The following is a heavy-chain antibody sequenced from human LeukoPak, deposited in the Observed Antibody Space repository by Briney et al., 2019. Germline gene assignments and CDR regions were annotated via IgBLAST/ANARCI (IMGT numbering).Heavy chain of an antibody. D-gene: IGHD6-19*01. CDR2: ISHGGDSA. CDR1: AFTFSTYA. CDR3: AKGRSGWYEGLDY. J-gene: IGHJ4*02. V-gene: IGHV3-23*01. Sequence: GGSLRLSCTASAFTFSTYAMTWVRQAPRKGLEWVSVISHGGDSAWYADSVKGRFTISRDNSKSTLFLQMNSLRADDTAIYYCAKGRSGWYEGLDYWGQGILVTVSS.